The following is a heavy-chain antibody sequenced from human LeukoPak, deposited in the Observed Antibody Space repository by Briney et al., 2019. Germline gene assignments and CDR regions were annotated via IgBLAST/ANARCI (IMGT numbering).Heavy chain of an antibody. CDR3: ARRIAAAGPPGMDV. V-gene: IGHV4-59*08. CDR2: IYYSGST. CDR1: GGSISSYY. D-gene: IGHD6-13*01. J-gene: IGHJ6*02. Sequence: SETLSLTCTVSGGSISSYYWSWIRQPPGKGLEWIGYIYYSGSTNYNPSLKSRVTISVDTSKNQFSLKLSSVTAAGTAVYYCARRIAAAGPPGMDVWGQGTTVTVSS.